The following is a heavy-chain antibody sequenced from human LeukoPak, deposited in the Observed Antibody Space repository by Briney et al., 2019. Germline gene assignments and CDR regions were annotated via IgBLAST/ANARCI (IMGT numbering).Heavy chain of an antibody. D-gene: IGHD3-3*01. CDR3: ARLTYYDFWSGYYYFDY. J-gene: IGHJ4*02. V-gene: IGHV4-39*01. CDR2: IYYSGST. CDR1: GGSISSSSYY. Sequence: SETLSLTCTVSGGSISSSSYYWGWIRQPPGKGLEWIGSIYYSGSTYYNPSLKSRVTISVDTSKSQFSLKLSSVTAADTAVYYCARLTYYDFWSGYYYFDYWGQGTLVTVSS.